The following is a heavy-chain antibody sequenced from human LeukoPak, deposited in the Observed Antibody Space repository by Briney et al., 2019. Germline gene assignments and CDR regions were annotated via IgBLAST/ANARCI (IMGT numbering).Heavy chain of an antibody. D-gene: IGHD6-13*01. CDR1: GFTFSSYW. V-gene: IGHV3-7*01. CDR2: IKQDGSEK. CDR3: ARGGERGPYSRED. Sequence: PGGSLRLSCAASGFTFSSYWMSWVRQAPGKGLEWVANIKQDGSEKYYVDSVKGRFTISRDNAKNSLYLQMNSLRAEDTAVYYCARGGERGPYSREDWGQGTLVTVSS. J-gene: IGHJ4*02.